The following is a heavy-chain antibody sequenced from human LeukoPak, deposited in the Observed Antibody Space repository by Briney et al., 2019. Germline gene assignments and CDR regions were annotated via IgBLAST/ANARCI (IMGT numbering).Heavy chain of an antibody. D-gene: IGHD3-3*01. CDR3: ARDNFWSGYYGY. CDR2: IYSGGST. J-gene: IGHJ4*02. V-gene: IGHV3-66*02. Sequence: PGESLKISCAASGFTVSSNYMNWVRQAPGKGLEWVSVIYSGGSTYYADSVKGRFTISRDNSKNTLYLQMNSLRPEDTAVYYCARDNFWSGYYGYWGQGTLVTVSS. CDR1: GFTVSSNY.